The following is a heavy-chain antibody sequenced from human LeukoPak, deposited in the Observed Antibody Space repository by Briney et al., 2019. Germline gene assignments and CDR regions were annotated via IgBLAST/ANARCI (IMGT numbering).Heavy chain of an antibody. CDR2: ISSSSSYI. Sequence: GGSLRLSCAASGFTFSSYSMNWVRQAPGKGLEWVSSISSSSSYIYYADSVKGRFTISRDNAKNSLYLQMNSLRAEDTAVYYCARDPTYYYDSSGYYPLDYWGQGTLVTVSS. D-gene: IGHD3-22*01. V-gene: IGHV3-21*01. CDR3: ARDPTYYYDSSGYYPLDY. CDR1: GFTFSSYS. J-gene: IGHJ4*02.